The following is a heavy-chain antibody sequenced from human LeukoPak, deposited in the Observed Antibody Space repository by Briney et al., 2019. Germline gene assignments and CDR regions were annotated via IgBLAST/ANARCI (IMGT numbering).Heavy chain of an antibody. V-gene: IGHV1-8*03. CDR2: INTKSGNT. J-gene: IGHJ4*02. CDR1: GYTFTRYD. CDR3: ARGRSGGAYSDY. Sequence: ASVKVSCKASGYTFTRYDINWVRLATGQGLEWMGWINTKSGNTGHAQQFQGRVTITRDTSISTVYMELSSLRSEDTAVYFCARGRSGGAYSDYWGQGTLVTVSS. D-gene: IGHD2-15*01.